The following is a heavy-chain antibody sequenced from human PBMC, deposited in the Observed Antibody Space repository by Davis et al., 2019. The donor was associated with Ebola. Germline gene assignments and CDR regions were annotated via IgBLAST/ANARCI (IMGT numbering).Heavy chain of an antibody. J-gene: IGHJ4*02. V-gene: IGHV4-39*01. CDR1: ASSISSSGYH. D-gene: IGHD1-26*01. CDR3: ARRYSGSYLLGEYIDY. Sequence: MPGGSLRLSCTVSASSISSSGYHWGWIRQPPGKGTEWIGNIYYSGNTYYNPSLKSRVTISVDTSKNQFSLKLSSVTAADTAVYYCARRYSGSYLLGEYIDYWGQGTLVTVSS. CDR2: IYYSGNT.